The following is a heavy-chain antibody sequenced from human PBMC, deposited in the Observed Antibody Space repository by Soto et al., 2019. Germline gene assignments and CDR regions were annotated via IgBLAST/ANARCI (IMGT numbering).Heavy chain of an antibody. Sequence: SETLSLTCAVYGGSFSGYYWSWIRQPPGKGLEWIGEINHSGSTNYNPSLKSRVTISVDTSKNQFSLKLSSVTAADTAVYYCASQKGPKKTTFYYYYMDVWGKGTTVTVSS. D-gene: IGHD4-17*01. V-gene: IGHV4-34*01. CDR2: INHSGST. J-gene: IGHJ6*03. CDR3: ASQKGPKKTTFYYYYMDV. CDR1: GGSFSGYY.